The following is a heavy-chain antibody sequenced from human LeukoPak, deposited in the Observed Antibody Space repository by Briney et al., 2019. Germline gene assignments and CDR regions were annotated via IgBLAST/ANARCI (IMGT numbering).Heavy chain of an antibody. J-gene: IGHJ4*02. CDR1: GFTVSSNY. V-gene: IGHV3-66*02. CDR3: ARAASPIRGVITPYFGY. CDR2: IYSGGST. D-gene: IGHD3-10*01. Sequence: GGSLRLSCAASGFTVSSNYMSWVRQAPGKGLEWVSVIYSGGSTYYADSVKGRFTISRDNSKNTLFLQMNSLRAEDTAVYYCARAASPIRGVITPYFGYWGQGTLVTVSS.